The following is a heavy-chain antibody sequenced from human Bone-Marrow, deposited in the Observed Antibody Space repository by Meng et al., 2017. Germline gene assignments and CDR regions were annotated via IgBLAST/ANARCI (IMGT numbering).Heavy chain of an antibody. D-gene: IGHD6-19*01. CDR2: INHSGST. Sequence: QVQVQQWGAGLLKPSETLSLTCAFYGGSFSAYDWSWIRQPPGKGLEWLGQINHSGSTNDNPSLKSRVTISVDTANNQFSLNLNSVTAADTAVYYCVGGGQWLAFDHWGQGLLVTVSS. CDR1: GGSFSAYD. J-gene: IGHJ4*02. V-gene: IGHV4-34*01. CDR3: VGGGQWLAFDH.